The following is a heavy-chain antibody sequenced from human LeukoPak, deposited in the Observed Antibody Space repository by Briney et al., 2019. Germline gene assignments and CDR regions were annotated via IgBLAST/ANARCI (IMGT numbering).Heavy chain of an antibody. J-gene: IGHJ3*02. Sequence: SETLSLTCAVSGGSFSGYYWSWIRQPPGKGLEWIGEINHSGSTNYNPSLKSRVTISVDTSKNQFSLKLSSVTAADTAVYYCARGAGLWWLRGNAFDIWGQGTMVTVSS. CDR2: INHSGST. D-gene: IGHD4/OR15-4a*01. CDR3: ARGAGLWWLRGNAFDI. V-gene: IGHV4-34*01. CDR1: GGSFSGYY.